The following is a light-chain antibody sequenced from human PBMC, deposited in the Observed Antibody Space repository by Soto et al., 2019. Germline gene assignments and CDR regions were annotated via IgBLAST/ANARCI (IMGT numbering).Light chain of an antibody. Sequence: EIIMTQSPATLSVCPGERASLSCRASQSVSSNLAWYQQKPGQAPRLLIYAASTRATGISTRFSGSGSGTEFTLTISSLQSEDFAIYYCQQYTEWPPWTFGQGTKVDIK. CDR2: AAS. J-gene: IGKJ1*01. CDR3: QQYTEWPPWT. CDR1: QSVSSN. V-gene: IGKV3-15*01.